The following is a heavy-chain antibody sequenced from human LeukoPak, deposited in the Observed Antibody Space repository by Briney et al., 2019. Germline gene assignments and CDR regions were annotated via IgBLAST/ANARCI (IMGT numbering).Heavy chain of an antibody. CDR1: GDYW. V-gene: IGHV3-74*01. D-gene: IGHD2/OR15-2a*01. CDR2: INSDGSWT. Sequence: GGSLRLSCAASGDYWMHWVRQAPGEGLVWVSHINSDGSWTSYADSVKGRFTISKDNAKNTVYLQMSSLRAEDTAVYYCVSFYDTYWGRGTLVTVSS. CDR3: VSFYDTY. J-gene: IGHJ4*02.